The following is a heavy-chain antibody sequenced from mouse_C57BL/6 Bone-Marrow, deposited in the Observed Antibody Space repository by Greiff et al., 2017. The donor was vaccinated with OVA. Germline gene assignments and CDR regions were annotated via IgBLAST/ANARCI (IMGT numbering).Heavy chain of an antibody. J-gene: IGHJ1*03. Sequence: VQLQQSGAELAKPGASVKLSCKASGYTFTSYWMHWVKQRPGQGLEWIGYLNPSSGYTKYNQKFNDKATLTADKSSSTAYMQLSSLKYEDSAVYYCARKAIYSNRYFDVWGTGTTVTSPQ. CDR2: LNPSSGYT. CDR3: ARKAIYSNRYFDV. D-gene: IGHD2-5*01. CDR1: GYTFTSYW. V-gene: IGHV1-7*01.